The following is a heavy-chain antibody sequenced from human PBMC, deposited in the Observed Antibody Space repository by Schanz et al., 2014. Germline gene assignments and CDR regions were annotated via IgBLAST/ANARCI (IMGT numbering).Heavy chain of an antibody. CDR2: VCYDGSKK. Sequence: LVESGGGVVQPGRSLRLSCAASGFTFSSYGMHWVRQVPGKGLEWVAVVCYDGSKKYYADSVKGRFTTSRDNSKNTMYLQMNSLRAEDTALYYCARDYAGFDCWGQGTLVTVSS. V-gene: IGHV3-33*01. CDR3: ARDYAGFDC. D-gene: IGHD3-16*01. CDR1: GFTFSSYG. J-gene: IGHJ4*02.